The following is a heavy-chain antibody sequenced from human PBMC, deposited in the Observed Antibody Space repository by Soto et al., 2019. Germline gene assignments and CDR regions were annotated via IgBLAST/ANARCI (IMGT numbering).Heavy chain of an antibody. D-gene: IGHD3-9*01. Sequence: PSETLSLTCAVSGGSISSGGYSWSWIRQPPGKGLDWFGYIYYIGSTNFNPSLKSRVTISVDRSKNQFSLKLSFVTAADTAVYYCARSPDYDILTGTGEGIAFDIWGQGTMVTVSS. CDR2: IYYIGST. CDR3: ARSPDYDILTGTGEGIAFDI. V-gene: IGHV4-30-2*02. J-gene: IGHJ3*02. CDR1: GGSISSGGYS.